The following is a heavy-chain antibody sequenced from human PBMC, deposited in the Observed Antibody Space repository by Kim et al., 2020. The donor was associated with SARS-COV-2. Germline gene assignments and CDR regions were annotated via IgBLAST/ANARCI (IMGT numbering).Heavy chain of an antibody. Sequence: SETLSLTCTVSGGSISSGDYYWSWIRQPPGKGLEWIGYIYYSGSTYYNPSLKSRVTISVDTSKNQFSLKLSSVTAADTAVYYCARDKMDYYYMDVWGKGTTVTVSS. J-gene: IGHJ6*03. D-gene: IGHD2-8*01. CDR3: ARDKMDYYYMDV. CDR1: GGSISSGDYY. V-gene: IGHV4-30-4*01. CDR2: IYYSGST.